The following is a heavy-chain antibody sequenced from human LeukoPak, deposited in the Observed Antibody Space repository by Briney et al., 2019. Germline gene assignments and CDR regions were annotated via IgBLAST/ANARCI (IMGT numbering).Heavy chain of an antibody. CDR2: IIPIFGTA. CDR3: ARNELNYYDSSGYYPFDY. V-gene: IGHV1-69*05. CDR1: GGTFSSYA. D-gene: IGHD3-22*01. Sequence: ASVKVSCKASGGTFSSYAISWVRQAPGQGLEWMGGIIPIFGTANYAQKFQGRVTITTDESTSTAYMGLSSLRSEDTAVYYCARNELNYYDSSGYYPFDYWGQGTLVTVSS. J-gene: IGHJ4*02.